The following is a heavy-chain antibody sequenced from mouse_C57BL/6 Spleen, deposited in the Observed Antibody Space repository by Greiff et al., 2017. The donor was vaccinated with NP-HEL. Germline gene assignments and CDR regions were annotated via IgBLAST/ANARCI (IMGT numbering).Heavy chain of an antibody. CDR3: ARGDSNPPEFAY. CDR2: LNPSTGGT. CDR1: GYTFTRYW. V-gene: IGHV1-53*01. D-gene: IGHD2-5*01. Sequence: QVQLQQPGTELVKPGASVKLSCKASGYTFTRYWMPWVTQRPGQGLEWIGNLNPSTGGTNYNEKFKSKATLTVDKSSSTAYMQRSSLTSEDSAVDYCARGDSNPPEFAYWGQGTLVTVSA. J-gene: IGHJ3*01.